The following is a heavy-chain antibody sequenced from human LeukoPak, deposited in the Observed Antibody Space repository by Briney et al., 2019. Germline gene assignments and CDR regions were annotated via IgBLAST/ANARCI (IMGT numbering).Heavy chain of an antibody. V-gene: IGHV1-24*01. J-gene: IGHJ4*02. Sequence: ASVKVSCKVTGYTLTELSMHGVRQAPGKGLEWMGGFDPEDGETIYAQKFQGRVTMTEDTSTDTAYTELSSLRSEDTAVYYCSRGPSGGGNSNNYFDYWGQGTLVTVSS. D-gene: IGHD1-7*01. CDR1: GYTLTELS. CDR3: SRGPSGGGNSNNYFDY. CDR2: FDPEDGET.